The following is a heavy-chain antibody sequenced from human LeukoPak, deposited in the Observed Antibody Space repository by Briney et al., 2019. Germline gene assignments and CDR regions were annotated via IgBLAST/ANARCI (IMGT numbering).Heavy chain of an antibody. D-gene: IGHD4-23*01. V-gene: IGHV3-74*01. J-gene: IGHJ4*02. CDR1: GFTFSNYW. Sequence: GGSLRLSCAASGFTFSNYWMHWVRQAPGKGLVWVSRINSDGSRINYADSVKGRFTISRDNAKNTLYLQMNTLRDEDTAVYYCARDRAEGTMATPASWGQGTLVTVSS. CDR3: ARDRAEGTMATPAS. CDR2: INSDGSRI.